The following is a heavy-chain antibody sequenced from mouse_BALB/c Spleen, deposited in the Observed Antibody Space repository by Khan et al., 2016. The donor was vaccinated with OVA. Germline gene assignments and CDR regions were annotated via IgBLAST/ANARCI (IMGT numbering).Heavy chain of an antibody. V-gene: IGHV3-2*02. CDR2: ISSTGST. D-gene: IGHD2-2*01. CDR1: GYSITSEYA. J-gene: IGHJ4*01. Sequence: EVQLQESGPGLVKPSQSLSLTCTVTGYSITSEYAWNWIRQFPGNKLEWMGYISSTGSTSYNPSLKSRTSITRDTSKNQFFLQLKSVTTEDTATYYCARSLYYGYGYALDFWGRGTSVTVSS. CDR3: ARSLYYGYGYALDF.